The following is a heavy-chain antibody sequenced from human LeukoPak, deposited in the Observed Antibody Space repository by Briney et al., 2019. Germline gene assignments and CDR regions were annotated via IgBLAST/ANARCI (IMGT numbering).Heavy chain of an antibody. CDR2: IDWDDDK. CDR3: ARTRPYNSGQKGYYYYGMDV. Sequence: SGPTLVQSTQTLTLTCTFSGFSLTASGMSVSWIRQPPGKALEWLARIDWDDDKYYSTSLKTRLTISKDTSKNQVVLTMTNMDPVDTGTYYCARTRPYNSGQKGYYYYGMDVWGQGTTVTVSS. D-gene: IGHD5-24*01. J-gene: IGHJ6*02. CDR1: GFSLTASGMS. V-gene: IGHV2-70*11.